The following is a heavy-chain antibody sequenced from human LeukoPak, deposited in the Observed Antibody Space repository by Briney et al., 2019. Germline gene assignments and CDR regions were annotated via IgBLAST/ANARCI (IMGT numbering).Heavy chain of an antibody. D-gene: IGHD4-17*01. CDR1: RFTFSSYW. CDR3: ARSGDTVTTRYYYMDV. J-gene: IGHJ6*03. CDR2: IKQNGSEK. V-gene: IGHV3-7*01. Sequence: PGGSLRLSCAASRFTFSSYWMSWVRQAPGKGLEWVANIKQNGSEKYYVDSVKGRFTISRDNAKNSLYLQMNSLRVGDTAVYYCARSGDTVTTRYYYMDVWGKGTTVTVSS.